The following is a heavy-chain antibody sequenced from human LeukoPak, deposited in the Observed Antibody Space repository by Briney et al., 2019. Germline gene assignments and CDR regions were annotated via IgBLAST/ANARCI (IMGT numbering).Heavy chain of an antibody. J-gene: IGHJ4*02. CDR2: INEGGNEK. CDR1: GFTFRNYW. CDR3: ARHPNSNWDY. D-gene: IGHD6-13*01. V-gene: IGHV3-7*03. Sequence: GRSLRLSCAASGFTFRNYWMSWVRQLPGKGLEWVVNINEGGNEKNYVDSVKGRFTASRDNAQNSLYLQMNSLRVEDTAVYYCARHPNSNWDYWGQGTLVTVSS.